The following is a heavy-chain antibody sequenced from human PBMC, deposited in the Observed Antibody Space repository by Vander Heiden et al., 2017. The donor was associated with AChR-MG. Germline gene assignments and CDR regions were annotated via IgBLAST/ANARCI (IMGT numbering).Heavy chain of an antibody. D-gene: IGHD3-16*02. J-gene: IGHJ4*02. Sequence: QRQLQESGPGLVKPSETLSLTCTVSGGPISSSSHYWGWIRQPPGKGREGIGSSYYSGSTYYNPSLKSRVTISVDTSKNQFSLKLSSVTAADTAVYYCARRNYDYVWGSYRYTFVDYWGQGTLVTVSS. V-gene: IGHV4-39*01. CDR1: GGPISSSSHY. CDR3: ARRNYDYVWGSYRYTFVDY. CDR2: SYYSGST.